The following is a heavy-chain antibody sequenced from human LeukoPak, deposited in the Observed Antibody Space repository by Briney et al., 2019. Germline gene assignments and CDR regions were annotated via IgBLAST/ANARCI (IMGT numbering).Heavy chain of an antibody. CDR2: IYYSGST. V-gene: IGHV4-59*01. CDR1: GGSISSYY. CDR3: ARSRITIFGVATNPPDY. Sequence: PSETLSLTCTVSGGSISSYYWSWIRQPPGKGLEWIGYIYYSGSTNYNPSLKSRATISVDTSKNQFPLKLSSVTAADTAVYYCARSRITIFGVATNPPDYWGQGTLVTVSS. D-gene: IGHD3-3*01. J-gene: IGHJ4*02.